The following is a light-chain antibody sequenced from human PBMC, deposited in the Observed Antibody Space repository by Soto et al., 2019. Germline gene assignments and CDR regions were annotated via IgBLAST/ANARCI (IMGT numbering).Light chain of an antibody. CDR1: QSVSSSY. CDR3: QQYGSSGT. CDR2: GAS. J-gene: IGKJ1*01. Sequence: EIFLTQSPATLTLSHWEIATLSCRASQSVSSSYLAWYQQKPGQAPRLLIYGASNRATGIPDRFSGSGSGTDFTLTISRLEPEDFAVYYCQQYGSSGTFGQGTKVDIK. V-gene: IGKV3-20*01.